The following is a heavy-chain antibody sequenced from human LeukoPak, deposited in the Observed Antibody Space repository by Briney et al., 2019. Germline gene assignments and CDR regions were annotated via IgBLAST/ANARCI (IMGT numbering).Heavy chain of an antibody. V-gene: IGHV3-15*01. Sequence: PGGSLRLSCAASGFTFSRFWMNWVRQAPGRGLEWVGRIKSKVDGGTVDYAAAVEGRFTISRDDSENTLSLQMSSLKTDDTAVYYCTRDREVAGPDSWGQGTLVTVSS. J-gene: IGHJ4*02. D-gene: IGHD6-19*01. CDR1: GFTFSRFW. CDR3: TRDREVAGPDS. CDR2: IKSKVDGGTV.